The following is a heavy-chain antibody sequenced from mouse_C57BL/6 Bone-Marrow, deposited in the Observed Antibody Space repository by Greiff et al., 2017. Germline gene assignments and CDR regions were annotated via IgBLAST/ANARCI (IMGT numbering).Heavy chain of an antibody. Sequence: VQLQQSGAELVRPGASVKLSCKASGYTFTDYYINWVKQRPGQGLEWIARIYPGSGNTYYNEKFKGKATLTAEKSSSTAYMQLSSLTSEDSAVYFCARMDGFDYWGQGTTLTVSS. CDR3: ARMDGFDY. CDR1: GYTFTDYY. V-gene: IGHV1-76*01. CDR2: IYPGSGNT. D-gene: IGHD1-1*01. J-gene: IGHJ2*01.